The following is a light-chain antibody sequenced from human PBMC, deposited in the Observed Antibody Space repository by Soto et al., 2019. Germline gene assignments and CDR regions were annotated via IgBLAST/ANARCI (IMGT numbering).Light chain of an antibody. CDR3: SSYTTASTYV. CDR2: DVD. J-gene: IGLJ1*01. V-gene: IGLV2-14*03. CDR1: TSDVGAYNS. Sequence: QSALTQPASVSGSPGQSLTIPCTGTTSDVGAYNSVSWYQQRPGKAPELIIYDVDNRPSGVCQRFSGSKSDNTASLTISDRQAEDEADFYCSSYTTASTYVFGTGTKLTVL.